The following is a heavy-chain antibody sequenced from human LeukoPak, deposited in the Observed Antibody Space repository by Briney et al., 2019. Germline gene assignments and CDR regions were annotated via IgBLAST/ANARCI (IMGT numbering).Heavy chain of an antibody. J-gene: IGHJ4*02. D-gene: IGHD6-13*01. Sequence: GGSLRLSCVASGIAFSNSIMHWVRQAPGKGLEWVSVIYSGGSTYCADSVKGRFTISRDNSKNTLYLQMNSLRAEDTAVYYCARDRAAAYFDYWGQGTLVTVSS. CDR3: ARDRAAAYFDY. V-gene: IGHV3-53*01. CDR1: GIAFSNSI. CDR2: IYSGGST.